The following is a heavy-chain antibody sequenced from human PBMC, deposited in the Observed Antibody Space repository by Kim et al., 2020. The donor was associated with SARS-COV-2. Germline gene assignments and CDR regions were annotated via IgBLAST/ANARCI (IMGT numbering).Heavy chain of an antibody. CDR1: GGSISSGGYY. Sequence: SETLSLTCTVSGGSISSGGYYWSWIRQHPGEGLEWIGYIYYSGSTYYNPSLKSRVTISADTPKNQFSLKLNSVTAADTAVYYCARAASSLNYGMDVWGQGTTVTVSS. D-gene: IGHD6-6*01. V-gene: IGHV4-31*03. J-gene: IGHJ6*02. CDR2: IYYSGST. CDR3: ARAASSLNYGMDV.